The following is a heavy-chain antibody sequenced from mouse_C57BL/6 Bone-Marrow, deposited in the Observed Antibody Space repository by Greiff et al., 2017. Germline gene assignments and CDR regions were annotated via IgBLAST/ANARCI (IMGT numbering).Heavy chain of an antibody. Sequence: QLQQSGPELVKPGASVKISCKASGYAFSSSWMNWVKQRPGKGLEWIGRIYPGDGDTNYNGKFKGKATLTADTSSSTAYMQLSSLTSEDSAVYFCARWDDYDDGYYYAMDYWGQGTSVTVSA. D-gene: IGHD2-4*01. V-gene: IGHV1-82*01. CDR2: IYPGDGDT. CDR3: ARWDDYDDGYYYAMDY. CDR1: GYAFSSSW. J-gene: IGHJ4*01.